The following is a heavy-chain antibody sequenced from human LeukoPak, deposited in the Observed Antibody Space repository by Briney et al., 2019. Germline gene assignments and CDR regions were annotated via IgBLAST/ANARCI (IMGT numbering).Heavy chain of an antibody. CDR3: ARDVGSYSGTPYNCFDP. V-gene: IGHV3-21*01. CDR1: GFTFDDYG. J-gene: IGHJ5*02. CDR2: ISSSSSYI. Sequence: GGSLRLSCAASGFTFDDYGMSWVRQAPGKGLEWVSSISSSSSYIYYADSVRGRFTISRDNAKNSLYLQMNSLRAEDTAVYYCARDVGSYSGTPYNCFDPWGQGTLVTVSS. D-gene: IGHD1-26*01.